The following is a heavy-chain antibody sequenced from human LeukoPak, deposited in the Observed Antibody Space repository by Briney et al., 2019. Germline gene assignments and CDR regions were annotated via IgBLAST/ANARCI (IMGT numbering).Heavy chain of an antibody. CDR3: AKDEVSGHMVQGATIDY. Sequence: GGSLRLSCAASGFTFSSYGMHWVRQAPGKGLEWVAVISYDGSNKYYADSVKGRFTISRDNSKNTLYLQMNSLRAEDTAVYYCAKDEVSGHMVQGATIDYWGQGTLVTVSS. J-gene: IGHJ4*02. CDR2: ISYDGSNK. V-gene: IGHV3-30*18. CDR1: GFTFSSYG. D-gene: IGHD3-10*01.